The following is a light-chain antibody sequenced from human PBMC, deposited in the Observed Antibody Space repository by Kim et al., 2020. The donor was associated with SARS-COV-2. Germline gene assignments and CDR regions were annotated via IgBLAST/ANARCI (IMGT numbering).Light chain of an antibody. Sequence: SSELTQDPAVSVALGQTVRITCQGDSLRRNYASWYQQKPGQAPVLVMFDKYSRPSGIPDRFSGSSPGNTASLPITGAHAADEPDYYCHTPDRDRTGNLYV. CDR3: HTPDRDRTGNLYV. V-gene: IGLV3-19*01. J-gene: IGLJ1*01. CDR2: DKY. CDR1: SLRRNY.